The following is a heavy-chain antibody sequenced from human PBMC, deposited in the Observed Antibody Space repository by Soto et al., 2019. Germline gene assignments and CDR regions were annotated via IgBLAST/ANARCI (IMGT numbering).Heavy chain of an antibody. V-gene: IGHV3-21*01. CDR2: ISSSSSYI. CDR3: AGSYYDYIWGSPFDY. D-gene: IGHD3-16*01. Sequence: GGSLRLSCAASGFTFSSYSMNWVRQAPGKGLEWVSSISSSSSYIYYADSVKGRFTISRDNAENSLYLQMNSLRAEDTAVYYCAGSYYDYIWGSPFDYWGQGTLVTVSS. CDR1: GFTFSSYS. J-gene: IGHJ4*02.